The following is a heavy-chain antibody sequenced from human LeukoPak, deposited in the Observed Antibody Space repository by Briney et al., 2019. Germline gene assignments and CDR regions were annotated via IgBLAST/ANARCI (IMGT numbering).Heavy chain of an antibody. D-gene: IGHD3-10*01. Sequence: PGGSLSLSCAASGFTFSTYSINWVRQAPGKGLEWVSSISSSSTYIYYADSVKGRFTISRDNAKNSRYLQMNSLRAEDTAVYYCARSLGATDAFDIWGQGTMVTVSS. CDR1: GFTFSTYS. CDR3: ARSLGATDAFDI. V-gene: IGHV3-21*01. CDR2: ISSSSTYI. J-gene: IGHJ3*02.